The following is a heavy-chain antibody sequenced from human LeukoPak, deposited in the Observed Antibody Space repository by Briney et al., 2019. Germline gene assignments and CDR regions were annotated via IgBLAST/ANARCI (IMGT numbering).Heavy chain of an antibody. CDR3: ASARDFGWEGIWN. Sequence: PSETLSLTCTVSGGSISSSGHYWTWIRQHPGKGLEWIGYIYYSGSAYYNPSLKSRVTISVDTSKNQFSLKLSSVTAADTAVYYCASARDFGWEGIWNWGQGTLVTVSS. J-gene: IGHJ4*02. V-gene: IGHV4-31*03. CDR1: GGSISSSGHY. CDR2: IYYSGSA. D-gene: IGHD6-19*01.